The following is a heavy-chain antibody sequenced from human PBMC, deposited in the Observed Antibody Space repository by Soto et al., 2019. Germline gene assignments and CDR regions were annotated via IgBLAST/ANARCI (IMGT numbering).Heavy chain of an antibody. CDR1: GYTLTELS. CDR3: ARDPNYDYIWGSYRFISDYMDV. Sequence: GASVKVSCKVSGYTLTELSMHWVRQAPGKGLEWMGWFDPGNGDTIYAQKFQGRVTMTTDTSTSTAYMELRSLRSDDTAVYYCARDPNYDYIWGSYRFISDYMDVWGKGTTVTVSS. D-gene: IGHD3-16*02. CDR2: FDPGNGDT. V-gene: IGHV1-24*01. J-gene: IGHJ6*03.